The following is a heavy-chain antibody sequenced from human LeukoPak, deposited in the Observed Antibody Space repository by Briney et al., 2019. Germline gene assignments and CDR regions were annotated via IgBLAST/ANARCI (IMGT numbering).Heavy chain of an antibody. J-gene: IGHJ5*02. V-gene: IGHV4-34*01. Sequence: PSETLSLTCAVYGGSFSGYYWSWIRQPPGKGLEWIVEINHSGSTNYNPSLKSRVTISVDTSKNQFSLKLSSVTAADTAVYYCAREAMYYYGSGRPFNWFDPWGQGTLVTVSS. D-gene: IGHD3-10*01. CDR1: GGSFSGYY. CDR3: AREAMYYYGSGRPFNWFDP. CDR2: INHSGST.